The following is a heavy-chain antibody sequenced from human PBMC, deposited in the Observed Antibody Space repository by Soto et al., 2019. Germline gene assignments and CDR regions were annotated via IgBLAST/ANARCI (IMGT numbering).Heavy chain of an antibody. CDR1: GYSISSSNW. CDR3: ARNPSRLYSCPDY. V-gene: IGHV4-28*01. D-gene: IGHD2-15*01. J-gene: IGHJ4*01. CDR2: IYYSGST. Sequence: SETLSLTCAVSGYSISSSNWWGWIRQPAGKGLEWSGYIYYSGSTYYNPSLKSRVTMAVDTSKKQFSLKMSSVTAVDTALYYCARNPSRLYSCPDYWGQGPLVTVSS.